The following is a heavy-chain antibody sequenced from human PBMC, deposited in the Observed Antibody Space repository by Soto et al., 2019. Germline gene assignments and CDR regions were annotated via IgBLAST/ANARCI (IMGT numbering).Heavy chain of an antibody. CDR3: ASRERVDAFDV. J-gene: IGHJ3*01. Sequence: QVQLVQSGAEVKKPGSSVKVSCKASGGTFSTYGITWVRQASGQGLEWMGGIIPIFGTIKFAQKFQRRLTITPDESTSTVYMELSRLTSEDTAVYYCASRERVDAFDVWGQGTMVTVSS. V-gene: IGHV1-69*01. CDR1: GGTFSTYG. CDR2: IIPIFGTI. D-gene: IGHD1-26*01.